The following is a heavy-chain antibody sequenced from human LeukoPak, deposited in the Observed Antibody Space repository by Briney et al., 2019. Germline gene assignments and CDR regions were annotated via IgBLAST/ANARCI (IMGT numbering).Heavy chain of an antibody. CDR3: TPRPAPCNTFSGC. CDR1: GFTFSDAW. Sequence: AGGSLRLSCAASGFTFSDAWMSWVRQAPGKGLEWLGRIKSKTDGETTEYAAPVKGRFIISRDDSKNTLYLQMNSLKTEDTAVYYCTPRPAPCNTFSGCWGQGTLVTVSS. CDR2: IKSKTDGETT. D-gene: IGHD2/OR15-2a*01. V-gene: IGHV3-15*01. J-gene: IGHJ4*02.